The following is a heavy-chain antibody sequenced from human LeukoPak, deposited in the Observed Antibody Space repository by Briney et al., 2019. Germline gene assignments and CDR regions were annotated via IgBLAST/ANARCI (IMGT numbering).Heavy chain of an antibody. CDR3: ASGPGSTSLGFWDYYYYMDV. Sequence: SETLSLTCTVSGGSISTYYWSWIRQPPGKGLEWIGYIYYSGSTNYNPSLKSRATISVDTSKNQFSLKLSSVTAADTAVYYCASGPGSTSLGFWDYYYYMDVWGKGTTVTVSS. CDR1: GGSISTYY. CDR2: IYYSGST. J-gene: IGHJ6*03. V-gene: IGHV4-59*01. D-gene: IGHD5/OR15-5a*01.